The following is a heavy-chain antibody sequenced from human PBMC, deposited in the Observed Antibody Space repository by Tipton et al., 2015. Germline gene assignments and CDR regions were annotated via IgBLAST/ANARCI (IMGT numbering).Heavy chain of an antibody. Sequence: LRLSCTVSGGSISSYYWSWIRQPPGKGLEWIGYIYYSGSTNYNPSLKSRVTISVDTSKNQFSLKLSSVTAADTAVYYCARVPLHCSGGSCQYCYYGMDVWGQGTTVIVSS. CDR2: IYYSGST. V-gene: IGHV4-59*01. CDR3: ARVPLHCSGGSCQYCYYGMDV. D-gene: IGHD2-15*01. J-gene: IGHJ6*02. CDR1: GGSISSYY.